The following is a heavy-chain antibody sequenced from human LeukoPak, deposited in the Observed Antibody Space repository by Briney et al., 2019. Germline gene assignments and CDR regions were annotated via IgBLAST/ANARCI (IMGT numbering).Heavy chain of an antibody. Sequence: GGSLRLSCAASGFTFSSYEMNWVRQAPGKGLEWVSYISSSGCTIYYADSVKGRFTISRDNSKNTLYLQMNSLRAEDTAVYYCARDNGTYCGGDCYPNMNFDYWGQGTLVTVSS. D-gene: IGHD2-21*02. CDR3: ARDNGTYCGGDCYPNMNFDY. V-gene: IGHV3-48*03. J-gene: IGHJ4*02. CDR1: GFTFSSYE. CDR2: ISSSGCTI.